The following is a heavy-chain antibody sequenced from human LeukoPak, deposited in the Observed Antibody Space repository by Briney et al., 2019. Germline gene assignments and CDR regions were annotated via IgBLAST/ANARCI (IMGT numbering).Heavy chain of an antibody. J-gene: IGHJ3*02. Sequence: RSLRLSCAASGFTFSSYAMHWVRQAPGKGLEWVAVISYDGSNKYYADSVKGRFTISRDNSKNTLYLQMNSLRAEDTAVYYCAKDRPRLRFLEWPGAFDIWGQGTMVTVSS. V-gene: IGHV3-30-3*01. CDR2: ISYDGSNK. CDR1: GFTFSSYA. D-gene: IGHD3-3*01. CDR3: AKDRPRLRFLEWPGAFDI.